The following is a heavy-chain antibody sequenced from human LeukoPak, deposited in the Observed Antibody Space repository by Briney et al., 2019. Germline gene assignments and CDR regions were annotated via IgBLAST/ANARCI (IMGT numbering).Heavy chain of an antibody. V-gene: IGHV3-33*01. CDR1: GFTLSSSG. CDR2: IWYAGSNK. D-gene: IGHD2-21*02. J-gene: IGHJ4*02. CDR3: ARDAGRRGGDCDH. Sequence: PGRSLRLSCAVSGFTLSSSGMHWVRQAPGKGLEWVALIWYAGSNKYYADSVKGRFTISRDNSKNTLYLQMNSLRAEDTAVYYCARDAGRRGGDCDHWGQGTLVTVSS.